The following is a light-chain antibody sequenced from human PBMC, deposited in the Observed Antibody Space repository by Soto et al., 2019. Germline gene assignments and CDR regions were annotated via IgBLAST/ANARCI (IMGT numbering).Light chain of an antibody. CDR1: QSVSSIN. Sequence: EIVISQSPSTLSVSPGERATLSCRASQSVSSINLAWYQQKPDQAPRLLIYGASSRATGIPDRFSGSGSGTDFTLTISRLEPEDFAVYYCQQYGSSPWTFGQRTKVDIK. CDR2: GAS. J-gene: IGKJ1*01. V-gene: IGKV3-20*01. CDR3: QQYGSSPWT.